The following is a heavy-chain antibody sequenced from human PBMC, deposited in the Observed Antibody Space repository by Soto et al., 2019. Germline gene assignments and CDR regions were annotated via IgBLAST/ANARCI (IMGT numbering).Heavy chain of an antibody. CDR1: GYTFTSYY. D-gene: IGHD3-3*01. V-gene: IGHV1-46*01. CDR2: INPSGGST. Sequence: RASVKVSCKASGYTFTSYYMHWVRQAPGQGLEWMGIINPSGGSTSYAQKFQGRVTMTRDTSTSTVYMELSSLRSEDTAVYYCARDAYYDFWSGYYTGPYYGMDVWGQGTTVTVSS. CDR3: ARDAYYDFWSGYYTGPYYGMDV. J-gene: IGHJ6*02.